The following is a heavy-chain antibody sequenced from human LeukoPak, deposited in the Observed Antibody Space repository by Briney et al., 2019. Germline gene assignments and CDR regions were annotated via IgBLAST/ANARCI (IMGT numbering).Heavy chain of an antibody. V-gene: IGHV3-9*03. CDR1: GFTFDDYA. Sequence: GGSLRLSCAASGFTFDDYAMHWVRQAPGKGLEWVSGISWNSGSIGYADSVKGRFTISRDNAKNSLYLQMNSLRAEDMALYYCAKGVDTAMVTYAFDIWGQGTMVTVSS. CDR3: AKGVDTAMVTYAFDI. J-gene: IGHJ3*02. CDR2: ISWNSGSI. D-gene: IGHD5-18*01.